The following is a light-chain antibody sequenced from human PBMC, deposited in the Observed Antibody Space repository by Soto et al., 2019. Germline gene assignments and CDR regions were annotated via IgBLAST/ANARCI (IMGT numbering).Light chain of an antibody. Sequence: ELVLKQSPGTLSLSTGERATLSCRASQTVRNNYLAWYQQKPGQAPRLLIYDASSRATGIPDRFSGGGSGTDFTLTISRLEPEDFAVYYCQQFSSYPLTFGGGTKVDI. J-gene: IGKJ4*01. CDR3: QQFSSYPLT. V-gene: IGKV3-20*01. CDR1: QTVRNNY. CDR2: DAS.